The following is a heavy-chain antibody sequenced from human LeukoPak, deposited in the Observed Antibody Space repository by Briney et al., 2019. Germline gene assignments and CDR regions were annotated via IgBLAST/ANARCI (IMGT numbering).Heavy chain of an antibody. D-gene: IGHD3-3*01. Sequence: SETLSLTCTVSGGSISSYYWSWIRQPPGKGLEWIGYIYYSGSTNYNPSLKSRVTISVDTSKNQFSLKLSSVTAADTAVYYCARVGSYDFWSGHWLATESYYFDYWGQGTLVTVSS. CDR3: ARVGSYDFWSGHWLATESYYFDY. J-gene: IGHJ4*02. CDR1: GGSISSYY. V-gene: IGHV4-59*01. CDR2: IYYSGST.